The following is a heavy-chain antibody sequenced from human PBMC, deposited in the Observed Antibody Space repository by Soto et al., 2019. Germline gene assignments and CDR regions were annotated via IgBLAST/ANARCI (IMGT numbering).Heavy chain of an antibody. Sequence: QITLKESGPTLVKPTQTLTLTCTFSGFSLTTDRVGVGWIRQPPGEALEWLAVIYWDDSKTYRPSLESRLTITKNTSKTQVALTAPDMDSLDPATYYCAHAYGGRSLYWGQGTLVTVSS. D-gene: IGHD1-26*01. CDR1: GFSLTTDRVG. CDR3: AHAYGGRSLY. V-gene: IGHV2-5*02. CDR2: IYWDDSK. J-gene: IGHJ4*02.